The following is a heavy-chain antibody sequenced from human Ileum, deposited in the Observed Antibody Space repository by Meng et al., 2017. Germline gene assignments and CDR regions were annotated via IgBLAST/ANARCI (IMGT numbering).Heavy chain of an antibody. V-gene: IGHV3-74*01. D-gene: IGHD3-22*01. CDR3: ARDKVMDVSYDSSGYYSGLDY. CDR2: INGDGSSS. J-gene: IGHJ4*02. Sequence: EVQLVESGGGLVQPGGSLRLSGAASGFTVSSYWMHWVRQAPGKGLVWVSRINGDGSSSSHADSVKGRFTISRDNAKNTLYLQMNSLRAEDTAVYYCARDKVMDVSYDSSGYYSGLDYWGQGTLVTVSS. CDR1: GFTVSSYW.